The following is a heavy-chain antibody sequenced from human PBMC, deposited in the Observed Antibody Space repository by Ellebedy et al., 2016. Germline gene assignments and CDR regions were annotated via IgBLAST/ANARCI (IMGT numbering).Heavy chain of an antibody. V-gene: IGHV3-11*05. CDR3: ARDGVGELLSPFDY. CDR1: GFTFSDYY. J-gene: IGHJ4*02. D-gene: IGHD3-10*01. Sequence: GESLKISCAASGFTFSDYYMSWIRQAPGKGLEWVSYISSSSSYTNYADSVKGRFTISRDNAKNSLYLQMNSLRAEDTAVYYCARDGVGELLSPFDYWGQGTLVTVSS. CDR2: ISSSSSYT.